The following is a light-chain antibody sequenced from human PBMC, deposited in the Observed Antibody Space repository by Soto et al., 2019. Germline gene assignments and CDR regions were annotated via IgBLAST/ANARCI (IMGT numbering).Light chain of an antibody. CDR3: QQYDILPIT. CDR1: QDINIY. J-gene: IGKJ5*01. CDR2: DAS. Sequence: DIHRTQSPSSVFASVGDMFTITCQATQDINIYLNWYQQKPGKAPNLLIYDASNLEIGVPSRFSGSGSGTHFTFTISSLKPEDIGTYYCQQYDILPITFGRGTRLEIK. V-gene: IGKV1-33*01.